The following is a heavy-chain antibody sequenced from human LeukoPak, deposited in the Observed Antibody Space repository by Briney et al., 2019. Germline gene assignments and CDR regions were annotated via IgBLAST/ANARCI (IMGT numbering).Heavy chain of an antibody. Sequence: GGSLRLSCAASGFTFSSYAMNWVRQAPGKGLEWVSAISGSGGSTYYADSVKGRFTISRDNSKNTLYLQMNSLRAEDTAVYYCAKAQRDTAMVYYMDVWGKGTTVTVSS. CDR1: GFTFSSYA. D-gene: IGHD5-18*01. CDR3: AKAQRDTAMVYYMDV. J-gene: IGHJ6*03. V-gene: IGHV3-23*01. CDR2: ISGSGGST.